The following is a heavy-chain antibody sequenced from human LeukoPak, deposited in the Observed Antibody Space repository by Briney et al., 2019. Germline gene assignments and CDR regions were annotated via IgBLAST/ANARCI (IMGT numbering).Heavy chain of an antibody. CDR3: ARYYYDSSGYFVSDHYWYFDL. V-gene: IGHV4-59*08. D-gene: IGHD3-22*01. CDR1: GGSISSYY. Sequence: PSETLSLTCTVSGGSISSYYWSWLRQPPGKGLEWIGYIYYSGSTNYNPSLKSRVTISVDTSKNQFSLKLSSVTAADTAVYYCARYYYDSSGYFVSDHYWYFDLWGRGTLVTVSS. J-gene: IGHJ2*01. CDR2: IYYSGST.